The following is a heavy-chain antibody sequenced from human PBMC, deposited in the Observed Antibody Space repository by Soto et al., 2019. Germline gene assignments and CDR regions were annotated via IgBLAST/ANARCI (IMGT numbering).Heavy chain of an antibody. CDR2: ISGSGIST. J-gene: IGHJ6*02. V-gene: IGHV3-23*01. D-gene: IGHD2-2*01. CDR3: AKVAPTRAEVGSYSYYGLDV. Sequence: EVQLLESGGGLVQPGGSLRLSCAASGFTFSNYAMSWVRQAPGKGLEWVSTISGSGISTYYTDSVKGRFTISRDNSKNTLFLQMNSLTAEDTAVLYCAKVAPTRAEVGSYSYYGLDVWGQGTTVTVSS. CDR1: GFTFSNYA.